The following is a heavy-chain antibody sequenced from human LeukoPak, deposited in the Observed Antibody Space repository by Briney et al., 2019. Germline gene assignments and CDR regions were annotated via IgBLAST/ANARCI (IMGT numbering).Heavy chain of an antibody. CDR2: ISSSSSYI. D-gene: IGHD6-13*01. Sequence: GGSLRLPCAASGFTFSSYSMNWVRQAPGKGLEWVSSISSSSSYIYYADSVKGRFTISRDNAKNSLYLQMNSLRAEDTAVYYCARDRGSSGPIDYWGQGTLVTVSS. V-gene: IGHV3-21*01. CDR3: ARDRGSSGPIDY. CDR1: GFTFSSYS. J-gene: IGHJ4*02.